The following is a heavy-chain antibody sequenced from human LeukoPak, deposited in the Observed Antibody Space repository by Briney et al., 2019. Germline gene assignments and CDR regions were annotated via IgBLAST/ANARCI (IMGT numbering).Heavy chain of an antibody. CDR3: ARVEGYNYGYGFDH. Sequence: SETLSLTCTVSGGSISSYYWSWIRQPPGKGLEWIGYIYYSGSTNYSPSLKSRVTISVDTSKNQFSLKLSSVAAADTAVYYCARVEGYNYGYGFDHWGQGTLVTVSS. J-gene: IGHJ4*02. D-gene: IGHD5-18*01. V-gene: IGHV4-59*01. CDR1: GGSISSYY. CDR2: IYYSGST.